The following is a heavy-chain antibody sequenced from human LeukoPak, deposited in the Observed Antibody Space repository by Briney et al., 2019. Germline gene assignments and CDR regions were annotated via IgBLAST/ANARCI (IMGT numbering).Heavy chain of an antibody. V-gene: IGHV4-59*01. J-gene: IGHJ5*02. D-gene: IGHD5-18*01. CDR2: INDSGNT. CDR3: TRGGYSYPNWFDP. Sequence: SETLSLTCSVSGVSISGYYWSWIRQPPGKGLEWIGYINDSGNTNYNSSLKSRVTISIDTSRNQFSLKLNSVAAADTAVYFCTRGGYSYPNWFDPWGQGTLVTVSS. CDR1: GVSISGYY.